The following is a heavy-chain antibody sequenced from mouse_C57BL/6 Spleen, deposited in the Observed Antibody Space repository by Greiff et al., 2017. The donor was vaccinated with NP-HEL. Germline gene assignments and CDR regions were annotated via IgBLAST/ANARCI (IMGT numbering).Heavy chain of an antibody. CDR3: ARESYYYAMDY. CDR1: GFTFSDYY. Sequence: EVMLVESEGGLVQPGRSMKLSCTASGFTFSDYYMAWVRQVPEKGLEWVANINYDGSSTYYLDSLKSRFIISRDNAKNILYLQMSSLKSEDTATYYCARESYYYAMDYWGQGTSVTVSS. CDR2: INYDGSST. V-gene: IGHV5-16*01. J-gene: IGHJ4*01.